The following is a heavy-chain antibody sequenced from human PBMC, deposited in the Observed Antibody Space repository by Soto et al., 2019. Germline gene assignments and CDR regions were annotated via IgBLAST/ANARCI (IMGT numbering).Heavy chain of an antibody. CDR1: GFTFSSYA. Sequence: GGSLRLSCAASGFTFSSYAMSWVRQAPGKGLEWVSAISGSGGSTYYADSVKGRFTISRDNSKNTLYLQMNSLRAEDTAVYYCAKDGALGFYYYYGMDVWGQGTTVTVSS. D-gene: IGHD1-26*01. CDR3: AKDGALGFYYYYGMDV. CDR2: ISGSGGST. J-gene: IGHJ6*02. V-gene: IGHV3-23*01.